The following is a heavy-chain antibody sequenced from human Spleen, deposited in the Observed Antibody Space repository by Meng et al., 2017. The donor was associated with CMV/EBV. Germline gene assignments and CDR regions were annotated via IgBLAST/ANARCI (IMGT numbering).Heavy chain of an antibody. CDR3: ARALFGHDFWSPYYPTSYGLDV. V-gene: IGHV4-30-4*01. Sequence: SETLSLTCTVSGGSISSADYYWTWIRRPPGKGLEWIGHIYYTGSTSCKPSLRSRLNISVDTSKNQFSLNLRSVTAADTAVYYCARALFGHDFWSPYYPTSYGLDVWGQGTTVTVSS. CDR2: IYYTGST. D-gene: IGHD3-3*01. CDR1: GGSISSADYY. J-gene: IGHJ6*02.